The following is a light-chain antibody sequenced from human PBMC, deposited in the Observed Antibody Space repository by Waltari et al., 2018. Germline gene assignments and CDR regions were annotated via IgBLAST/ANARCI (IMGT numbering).Light chain of an antibody. CDR1: QSVSSSS. J-gene: IGKJ4*01. Sequence: EIVLTQSPGTLSLSPGERATLSCRASQSVSSSSLAWYQQKRGHAPRLLIYGVSSRATGIPDRFSGSGSGTDFTLTVSRLEPEDFAVYYCQQYQSSPSLTFGGGTKVEI. CDR3: QQYQSSPSLT. V-gene: IGKV3-20*01. CDR2: GVS.